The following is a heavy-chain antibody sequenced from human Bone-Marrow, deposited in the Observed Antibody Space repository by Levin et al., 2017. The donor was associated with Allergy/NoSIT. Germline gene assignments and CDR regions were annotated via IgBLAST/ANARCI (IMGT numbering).Heavy chain of an antibody. D-gene: IGHD4-17*01. J-gene: IGHJ4*02. CDR3: ASSPRRTTVTTSDY. CDR1: GGTFSSYA. V-gene: IGHV1-69*13. CDR2: IIPIFGTA. Sequence: SVKVSCKASGGTFSSYAISWVRQAPGQGLEWMGGIIPIFGTANYAQKFQGRVTITADESTSTAYMELSSLRSEDTAVYYCASSPRRTTVTTSDYWGQGTLVTVSS.